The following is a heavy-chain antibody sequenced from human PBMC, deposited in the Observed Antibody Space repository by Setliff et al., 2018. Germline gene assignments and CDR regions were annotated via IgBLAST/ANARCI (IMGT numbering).Heavy chain of an antibody. D-gene: IGHD2-8*01. CDR1: GASISSGSYY. CDR2: IYTSGNT. Sequence: PSETLSLTCTVSGASISSGSYYWSWIRQPAGKGLEWLGRIYTSGNTKSPSLHSRVTMSIDTSKNQVSLNLKSVTAADTAVYHCAKAQMVYAIRGYYYYMDVWGKGTTVTAP. V-gene: IGHV4-61*02. J-gene: IGHJ6*03. CDR3: AKAQMVYAIRGYYYYMDV.